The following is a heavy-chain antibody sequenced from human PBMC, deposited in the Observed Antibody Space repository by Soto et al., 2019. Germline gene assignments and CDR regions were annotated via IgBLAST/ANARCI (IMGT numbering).Heavy chain of an antibody. Sequence: QVQLQESGPGLVQPSETLSLTCTVSGGSLSSYYWTWIRQSPGKGLEWIGHISYSGRTTYNPSLKIGITISVDTSKSQFSLRLNSVTAADTAVYYCARDQHFYGSGSYYTIFDYLGQGTLVTVTS. V-gene: IGHV4-59*01. CDR3: ARDQHFYGSGSYYTIFDY. CDR2: ISYSGRT. CDR1: GGSLSSYY. J-gene: IGHJ4*02. D-gene: IGHD3-10*01.